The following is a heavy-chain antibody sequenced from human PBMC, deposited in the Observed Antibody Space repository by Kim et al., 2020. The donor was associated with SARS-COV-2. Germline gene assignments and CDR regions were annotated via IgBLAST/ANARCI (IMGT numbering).Heavy chain of an antibody. CDR2: IYYSGST. Sequence: SETLSLTCTVSGGSISSSSYYWGWIRQPPGKGLEWIGSIYYSGSTYYNPSLKSRVTISVDTSKNQFSLKLSSVTAADTAVYYCARGSGSYYYYYYGMDVWGQGTTVTVSS. J-gene: IGHJ6*02. CDR3: ARGSGSYYYYYYGMDV. D-gene: IGHD3-10*01. CDR1: GGSISSSSYY. V-gene: IGHV4-39*01.